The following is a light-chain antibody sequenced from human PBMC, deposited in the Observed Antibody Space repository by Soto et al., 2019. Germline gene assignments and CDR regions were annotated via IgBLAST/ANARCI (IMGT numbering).Light chain of an antibody. J-gene: IGKJ4*01. V-gene: IGKV3-20*01. CDR2: LAS. Sequence: EIVLTQSPATLSVSPGERATLSCRASQSVSSNLAWYQQKPAQAPRLLIYLASRRATGIPDRFSGSGSGTDFALTISRLEPEDFAVYFCQQYRSLPLTFGGGTKVDIK. CDR3: QQYRSLPLT. CDR1: QSVSSN.